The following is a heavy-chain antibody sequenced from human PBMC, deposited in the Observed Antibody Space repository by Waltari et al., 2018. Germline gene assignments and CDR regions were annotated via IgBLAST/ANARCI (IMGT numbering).Heavy chain of an antibody. Sequence: QVQLVASGGGVVQPGRSLRLSCAASGFTFSSYAMHWVRQAPGKGLEWVAVISYDGSNKYYADSVKGRFTISRDNSKNTLYLQMNSLRAEDTAVYYCASSFPSGVWGQGTTVTVSS. V-gene: IGHV3-30-3*01. CDR1: GFTFSSYA. J-gene: IGHJ6*02. CDR2: ISYDGSNK. CDR3: ASSFPSGV. D-gene: IGHD6-25*01.